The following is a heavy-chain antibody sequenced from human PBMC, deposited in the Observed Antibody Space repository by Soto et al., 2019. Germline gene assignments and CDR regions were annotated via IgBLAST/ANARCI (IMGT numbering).Heavy chain of an antibody. CDR2: VSGYNRNT. J-gene: IGHJ4*02. V-gene: IGHV1-18*01. Sequence: QVQLVQSGAEVKRPGASVKVSCQTSGYTFSNYGVTWVRQTPGQGLEWVGWVSGYNRNTNYAQKFQDRVTLTTDTSRRTAYMELRGLRSDDTAVYFCARERQWDPIPYWGQGTQVTVSS. CDR3: ARERQWDPIPY. D-gene: IGHD1-26*01. CDR1: GYTFSNYG.